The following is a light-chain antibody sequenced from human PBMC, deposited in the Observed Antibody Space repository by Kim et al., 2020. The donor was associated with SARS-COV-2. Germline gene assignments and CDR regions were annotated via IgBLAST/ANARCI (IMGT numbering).Light chain of an antibody. CDR3: NSRDSNDNVV. CDR1: SLRSYY. Sequence: VALGQTVSLTCQGDSLRSYYATWYQQKPGQAPILVIYGKNNRPSGIPDRFSGSSSGNTASLTITGTQAGDEADYYCNSRDSNDNVVFGGGTKLTVL. J-gene: IGLJ2*01. CDR2: GKN. V-gene: IGLV3-19*01.